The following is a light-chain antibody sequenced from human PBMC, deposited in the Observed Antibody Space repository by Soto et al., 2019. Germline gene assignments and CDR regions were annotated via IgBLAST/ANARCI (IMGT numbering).Light chain of an antibody. CDR3: QQYSNYPRT. Sequence: DIQMTQSPSTLSASVGDRVTITCRASQSISNWLAWYQQKPGKAPNLLIYKASSLESGVPSRFSGSGSGTEFTLTISSLQPDDFASYYCQQYSNYPRTFDQGTKVEIK. CDR1: QSISNW. J-gene: IGKJ1*01. CDR2: KAS. V-gene: IGKV1-5*03.